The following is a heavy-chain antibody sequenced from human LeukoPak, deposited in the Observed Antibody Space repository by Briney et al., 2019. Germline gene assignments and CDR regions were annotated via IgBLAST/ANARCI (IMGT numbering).Heavy chain of an antibody. CDR1: GGTFSSYA. V-gene: IGHV1-69*05. D-gene: IGHD4-11*01. Sequence: SVKVSCKASGGTFSSYAISWVRQAPGQGLEWMGRIIPIFGTANYAQKFQGRVTITTDESTSTAYMELSSLRSEDTAVYYCAREHYSNYGHWFDPWGHGTLVTVSS. J-gene: IGHJ5*02. CDR2: IIPIFGTA. CDR3: AREHYSNYGHWFDP.